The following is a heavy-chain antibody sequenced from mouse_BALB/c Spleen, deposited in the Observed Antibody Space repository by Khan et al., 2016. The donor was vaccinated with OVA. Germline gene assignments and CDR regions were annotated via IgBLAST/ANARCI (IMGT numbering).Heavy chain of an antibody. Sequence: EVELVESGGGLVKPGGSLKLSCAASGFTFSSYAMSWVRQTPEKRLEWVATISSGGSYTYYPDSVKGRFTISRDNAKNTLYLQMISLRSEDTAMYYCARANDYDRYAMDYWGQGTSVTVSS. D-gene: IGHD2-4*01. J-gene: IGHJ4*01. CDR3: ARANDYDRYAMDY. CDR1: GFTFSSYA. CDR2: ISSGGSYT. V-gene: IGHV5-9-3*01.